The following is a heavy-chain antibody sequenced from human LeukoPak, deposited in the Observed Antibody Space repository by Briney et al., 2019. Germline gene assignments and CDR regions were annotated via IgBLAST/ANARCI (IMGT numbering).Heavy chain of an antibody. J-gene: IGHJ6*03. Sequence: SETLSLTCTVSGGSISSYHWSWIRQPPGKGLEWIGYIYYSGSTYYNPSLKSRVTISVDTSKNQFSLKLSSVTAADTAVYYCARHVGDILTGYYLYYYYYYMDVWGKGTTVTVSS. CDR3: ARHVGDILTGYYLYYYYYYMDV. CDR2: IYYSGST. D-gene: IGHD3-9*01. V-gene: IGHV4-59*04. CDR1: GGSISSYH.